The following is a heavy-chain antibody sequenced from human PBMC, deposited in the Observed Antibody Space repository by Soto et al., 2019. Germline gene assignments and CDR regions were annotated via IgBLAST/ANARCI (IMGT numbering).Heavy chain of an antibody. CDR1: GFTFSTYD. Sequence: GGSLRLSCSASGFTFSTYDLHWVRQAPGKGLEYVSSIASDGGSTHYADSVRARFTISRDNSKNTLYLQMSSLRAEDTAVYYCVKPQDYYSDSNAYYSAWGQGTLVTVSS. CDR2: IASDGGST. J-gene: IGHJ5*02. D-gene: IGHD3-22*01. V-gene: IGHV3-64D*06. CDR3: VKPQDYYSDSNAYYSA.